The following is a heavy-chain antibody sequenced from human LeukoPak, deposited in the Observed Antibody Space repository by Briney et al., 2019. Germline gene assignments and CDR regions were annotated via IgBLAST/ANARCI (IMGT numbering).Heavy chain of an antibody. CDR3: TRDRGAYNLYNY. D-gene: IGHD1-1*01. J-gene: IGHJ4*02. V-gene: IGHV3-49*03. Sequence: GGSLRLSCTASGFTFGDYAMSWIRQAPGKGLEWVGFIRSKAYGETADYAASVKGRFTISRDDSKAIAYLQMNSLKTEDTAVYHCTRDRGAYNLYNYWGQGTLVTVSS. CDR1: GFTFGDYA. CDR2: IRSKAYGETA.